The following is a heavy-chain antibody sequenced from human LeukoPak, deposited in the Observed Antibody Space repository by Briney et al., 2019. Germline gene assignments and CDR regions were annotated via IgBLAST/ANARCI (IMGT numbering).Heavy chain of an antibody. V-gene: IGHV3-23*01. CDR2: ISGSGGST. Sequence: GGSLRLPCPASGFTFSTYAMSWVRQAPGKGLEWVSAISGSGGSTYYADSVKGRFTISRDNSKNTLYLQMNSLRAEDTAIYYCARDSPTFDIWGQGTMVTVSS. CDR1: GFTFSTYA. J-gene: IGHJ3*02. CDR3: ARDSPTFDI.